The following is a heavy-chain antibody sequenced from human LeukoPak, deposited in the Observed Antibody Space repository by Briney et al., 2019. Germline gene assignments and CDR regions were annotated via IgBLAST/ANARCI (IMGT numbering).Heavy chain of an antibody. CDR3: AKGDTTWELPHDY. CDR2: ISGTGDGR. V-gene: IGHV3-23*01. CDR1: GFTFNNYA. Sequence: GGSLRLSCAASGFTFNNYAMSWVRQAPGKGLEWVSSISGTGDGRNYADSVKGRFTISRDNSRSTLYLQMNSLRAEDTAVYYCAKGDTTWELPHDYWGQGTLVTVSS. J-gene: IGHJ4*02. D-gene: IGHD1-26*01.